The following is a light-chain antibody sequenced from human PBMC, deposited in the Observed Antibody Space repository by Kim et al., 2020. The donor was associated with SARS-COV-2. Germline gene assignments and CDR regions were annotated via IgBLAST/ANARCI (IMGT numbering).Light chain of an antibody. CDR2: AAS. Sequence: ASVGDRVTVTCRASQDISSYLAWYQQKPGKAPKLLIYAASTLQSGVPSRFSGSGSGTDFTLTISSLQPEDFATYYCQQLDSYLITFGQGTRLEIK. J-gene: IGKJ5*01. CDR3: QQLDSYLIT. V-gene: IGKV1-9*01. CDR1: QDISSY.